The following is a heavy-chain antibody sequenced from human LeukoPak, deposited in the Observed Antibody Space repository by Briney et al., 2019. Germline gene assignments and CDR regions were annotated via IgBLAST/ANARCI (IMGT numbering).Heavy chain of an antibody. V-gene: IGHV4-39*07. J-gene: IGHJ3*02. CDR3: ARGRYCSADICPGGDAFDI. D-gene: IGHD2-15*01. CDR1: GGSISSSSYY. CDR2: IYYSGST. Sequence: SETLSLTYTVSGGSISSSSYYWGWIRQPPGKGLEWIGSIYYSGSTYYNPSLKSRVTMSVDTSKNQFSLKLSSVTAADTAVYYCARGRYCSADICPGGDAFDIWGQGTMVSVSS.